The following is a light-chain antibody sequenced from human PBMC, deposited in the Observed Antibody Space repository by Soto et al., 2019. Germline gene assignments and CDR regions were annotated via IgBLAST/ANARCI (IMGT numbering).Light chain of an antibody. J-gene: IGKJ1*01. V-gene: IGKV3-20*01. Sequence: EIVLTQSPGTLSLSPGERATLSCRASQSVRSNYLAWYQQKPGQAPRLLIYGASSRATGIPDRFSGSGSGSDSTPTITRLETEAFAEYYCQPYCPSPRTFGQGTKVEIK. CDR3: QPYCPSPRT. CDR2: GAS. CDR1: QSVRSNY.